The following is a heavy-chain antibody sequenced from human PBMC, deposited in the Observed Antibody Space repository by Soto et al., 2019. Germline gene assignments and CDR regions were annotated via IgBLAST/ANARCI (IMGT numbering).Heavy chain of an antibody. D-gene: IGHD6-19*01. Sequence: PWCSLRLSCSASVFSLSTKGFSGVTMSCVRQAPGKGLEWVSSISGSGGKTYYADSVKGRFTISRDNFKNTVDLQMDSLSVEDTAFYYCAKDRGGFAGGWEYFDYWGQGALVTGSS. CDR3: AKDRGGFAGGWEYFDY. V-gene: IGHV3-23*01. J-gene: IGHJ4*02. CDR2: ISGSGGKT. CDR1: VFSLSTKGFSGVT.